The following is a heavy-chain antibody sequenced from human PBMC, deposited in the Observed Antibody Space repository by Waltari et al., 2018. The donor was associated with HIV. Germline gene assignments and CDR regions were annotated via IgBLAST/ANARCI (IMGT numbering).Heavy chain of an antibody. CDR2: IYYSGRT. CDR1: DGSVSSGSHY. Sequence: QVQLQESGPGLVKPSETLSLTCTVSDGSVSSGSHYWSWIRQPPGKGLEWIGYIYYSGRTNYNPPLKSRVTISVDTSKNQFSLKLSSVTAADTAVYYCARKYDSDAFDIWGQGTMVTVSS. V-gene: IGHV4-61*01. D-gene: IGHD3-16*01. J-gene: IGHJ3*02. CDR3: ARKYDSDAFDI.